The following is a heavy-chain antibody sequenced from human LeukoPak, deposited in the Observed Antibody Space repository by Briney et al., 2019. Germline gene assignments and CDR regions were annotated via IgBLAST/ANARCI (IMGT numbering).Heavy chain of an antibody. Sequence: SETLPLTCTVSGDSISSRDYYWGWIRQPPGKGLEWIGSIYYSGTTYYNPSLKSRVTISVDTSKNQFSLKLSSVTAADTAVYYCAKEGGYCSGGSCYPLQFDYWGEGTLVRVSS. J-gene: IGHJ4*02. V-gene: IGHV4-39*01. CDR1: GDSISSRDYY. CDR2: IYYSGTT. D-gene: IGHD2-15*01. CDR3: AKEGGYCSGGSCYPLQFDY.